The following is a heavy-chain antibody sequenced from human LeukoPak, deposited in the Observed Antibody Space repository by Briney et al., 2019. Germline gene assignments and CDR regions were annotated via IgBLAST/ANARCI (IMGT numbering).Heavy chain of an antibody. Sequence: SETLSLTCTVSGGSISSYYWSWIRQPPGKGLEWIGYIYYSGSTNYNPSLKSRVTISVDTSKNQFSLKLSSVTAADTAVYYCARGHGTMVRGASGFDYWGQGPLVTVS. CDR2: IYYSGST. V-gene: IGHV4-59*01. J-gene: IGHJ4*02. CDR3: ARGHGTMVRGASGFDY. D-gene: IGHD3-10*01. CDR1: GGSISSYY.